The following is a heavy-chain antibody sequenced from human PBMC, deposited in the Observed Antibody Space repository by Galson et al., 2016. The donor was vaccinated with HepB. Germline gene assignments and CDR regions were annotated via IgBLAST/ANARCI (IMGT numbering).Heavy chain of an antibody. D-gene: IGHD3-16*01. V-gene: IGHV3-11*01. CDR2: ITFAAGGT. CDR3: ASQLGRRAGFDY. J-gene: IGHJ4*02. Sequence: SLRLSCAASGFDFDNYYMSWIRQAPGKGLESISYITFAAGGTFYADSVKGRFTISRDNAKNTLFLQMNYLRVEDTATYYCASQLGRRAGFDYWGRGILVTVSA. CDR1: GFDFDNYY.